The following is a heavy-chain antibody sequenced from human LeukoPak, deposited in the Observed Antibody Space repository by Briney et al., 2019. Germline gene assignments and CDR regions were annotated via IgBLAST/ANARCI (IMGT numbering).Heavy chain of an antibody. CDR3: AKGYIVTAADDY. D-gene: IGHD2-21*02. CDR2: ISYDGSYT. CDR1: GFTFSSYS. Sequence: GGSLRLSCAASGFTFSSYSMNWVRQAPGKGLEWVAVISYDGSYTYYAGSVKGRFTISRDNSKNTLYLQMNSLRAEDTALYYCAKGYIVTAADDYWGQGTLVTDS. V-gene: IGHV3-30*18. J-gene: IGHJ4*02.